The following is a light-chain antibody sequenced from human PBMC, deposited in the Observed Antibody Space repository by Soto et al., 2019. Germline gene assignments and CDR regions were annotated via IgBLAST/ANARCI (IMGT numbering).Light chain of an antibody. V-gene: IGKV3-15*01. CDR2: GAS. CDR3: QQYNNWPPWT. CDR1: QSVSST. Sequence: IVMTQSPATLSVSPGERATLSCRASQSVSSTLAWYQQKPGQAPRLLIYGASTRATGIPARFSGSGSGTEFTLTISSLQSEDFAVYYCQQYNNWPPWTFGQGTKVDNK. J-gene: IGKJ1*01.